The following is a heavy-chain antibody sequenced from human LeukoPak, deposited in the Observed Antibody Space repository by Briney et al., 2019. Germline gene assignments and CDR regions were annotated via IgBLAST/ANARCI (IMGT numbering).Heavy chain of an antibody. CDR3: AKDPHDYGGNSFSYYFDY. D-gene: IGHD4-23*01. J-gene: IGHJ4*02. Sequence: GGSLRLSCAASGFTFSSYAMSWVRQAPGKGLEWVSAISGSGGSTYYADSVKGRFTISRDNSKNTLYSQMNSLRAEDTAVYYCAKDPHDYGGNSFSYYFDYWGQGTLVTVSS. CDR2: ISGSGGST. CDR1: GFTFSSYA. V-gene: IGHV3-23*01.